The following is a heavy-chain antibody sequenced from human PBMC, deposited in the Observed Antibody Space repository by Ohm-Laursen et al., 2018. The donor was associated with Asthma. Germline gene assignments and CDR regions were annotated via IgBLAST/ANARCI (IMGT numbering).Heavy chain of an antibody. CDR3: AREWGGMDV. J-gene: IGHJ6*02. CDR2: ISSSSTI. CDR1: EFTFSLYS. Sequence: SLRLSCAAPEFTFSLYSMNWVRQAPGKGLEWVSYISSSSTIYYADSVKGRFTISRDNAKNSLYLQMNNLRAEDAAIYYCAREWGGMDVWGQGTTVTVSS. V-gene: IGHV3-48*01. D-gene: IGHD3-16*01.